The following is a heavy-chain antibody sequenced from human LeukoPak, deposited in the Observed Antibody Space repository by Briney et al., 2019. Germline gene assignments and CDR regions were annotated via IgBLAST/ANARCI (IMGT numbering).Heavy chain of an antibody. Sequence: HPGGSLRLSCAASGFTFSSYAMSWVRQAPGKGLEWVSAISGSGGSAYYADSVKGRFTISRDNSKNTLYLQMNSLRAEDTAVYYCAKGPEIGELVDWGQGTLVTVSS. CDR2: ISGSGGSA. CDR1: GFTFSSYA. V-gene: IGHV3-23*01. D-gene: IGHD3-10*01. J-gene: IGHJ4*02. CDR3: AKGPEIGELVD.